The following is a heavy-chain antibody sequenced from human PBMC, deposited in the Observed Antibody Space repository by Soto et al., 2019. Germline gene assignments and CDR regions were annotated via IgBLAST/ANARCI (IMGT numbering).Heavy chain of an antibody. V-gene: IGHV1-18*01. CDR3: ARDQKEIPNMVRGPMDY. CDR1: GYTFTSYG. J-gene: IGHJ4*02. Sequence: ASVKVSCKASGYTFTSYGISWVRQAPGQGLEWMGWISAYNGNTNYAQKFQGRVTITADKSTSTAYMELSSLRSEDTAVYYCARDQKEIPNMVRGPMDYWGQGTLVTVSS. D-gene: IGHD3-10*01. CDR2: ISAYNGNT.